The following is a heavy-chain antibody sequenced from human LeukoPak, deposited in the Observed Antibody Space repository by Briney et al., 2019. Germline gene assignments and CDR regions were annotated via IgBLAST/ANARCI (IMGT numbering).Heavy chain of an antibody. Sequence: PGRSLRLSCSASGFTFDNYAMHWVRQAPMKGLEWVASINWRSDEIGYADSVKGRFTISRDNSKNTLYLQMNSLRAEDTAVYYCASLARVVVVAADMDVWGKGTTVTVSS. CDR2: INWRSDEI. J-gene: IGHJ6*03. CDR1: GFTFDNYA. V-gene: IGHV3-9*01. CDR3: ASLARVVVVAADMDV. D-gene: IGHD2-15*01.